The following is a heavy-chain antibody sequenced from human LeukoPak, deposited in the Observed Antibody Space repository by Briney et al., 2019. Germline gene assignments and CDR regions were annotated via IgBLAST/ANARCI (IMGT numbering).Heavy chain of an antibody. CDR1: GGSITSAGYF. J-gene: IGHJ4*02. CDR2: IYYSGST. CDR3: ARGVASPSSFDY. D-gene: IGHD5-12*01. Sequence: NPSETLSLTCTVSGGSITSAGYFWSWIRQHPEKGLEFVGYIYYSGSTYYNPSLQSRMTISADTSKNQFSLNLNSVTAADTAVYFCARGVASPSSFDYWGQGTLITVSS. V-gene: IGHV4-31*03.